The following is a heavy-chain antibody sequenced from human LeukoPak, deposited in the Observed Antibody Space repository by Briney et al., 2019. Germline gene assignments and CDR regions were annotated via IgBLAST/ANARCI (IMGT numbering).Heavy chain of an antibody. V-gene: IGHV3-23*01. CDR1: GFTFSYYA. CDR3: AKRGDYDVLTGYYVSDY. J-gene: IGHJ4*02. CDR2: IAGSGGNT. D-gene: IGHD3-9*01. Sequence: GGSLRLSCAASGFTFSYYAMSWVRQAPGKGLEWVSAIAGSGGNTYYADSVKGRFTISRDNSKNTLYLQMNSLRAEDTAVYYCAKRGDYDVLTGYYVSDYWGQGTLFTVSS.